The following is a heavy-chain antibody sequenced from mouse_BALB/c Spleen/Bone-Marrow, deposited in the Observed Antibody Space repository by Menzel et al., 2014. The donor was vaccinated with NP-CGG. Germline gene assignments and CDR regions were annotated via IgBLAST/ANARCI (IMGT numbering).Heavy chain of an antibody. Sequence: VKLMESGSVLVRPGASVKLSCKASGYTFTSSWMHWAKQRPGQGLEWIGEIHPNSGNTSYNEKFKGKATLTVDTSSSTAYMDLSSLTSEDSAVYYCARYWSGFAYWGQGTLVTVSA. J-gene: IGHJ3*01. CDR1: GYTFTSSW. D-gene: IGHD4-1*01. V-gene: IGHV1S130*01. CDR3: ARYWSGFAY. CDR2: IHPNSGNT.